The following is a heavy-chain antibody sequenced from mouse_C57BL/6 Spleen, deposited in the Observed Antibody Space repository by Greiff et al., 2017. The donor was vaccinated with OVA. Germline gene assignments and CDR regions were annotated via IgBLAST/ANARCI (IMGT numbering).Heavy chain of an antibody. CDR2: IYPNSGGT. CDR1: GYTFTSYW. Sequence: QVQLQQPGAELVKPGASVKLSCKASGYTFTSYWMHWVKQRPGRGLEWIGRIYPNSGGTKYNEKFKSKATLTVDKPSSTAYMQISSLTSEDSAVYYCARAYYSKEGLGYWGQGTTLTVSS. CDR3: ARAYYSKEGLGY. J-gene: IGHJ2*01. V-gene: IGHV1-72*01. D-gene: IGHD2-5*01.